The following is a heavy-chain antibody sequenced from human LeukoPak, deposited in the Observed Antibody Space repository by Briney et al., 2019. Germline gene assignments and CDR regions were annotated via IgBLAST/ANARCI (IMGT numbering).Heavy chain of an antibody. J-gene: IGHJ6*02. CDR1: GGSISSYY. D-gene: IGHD3-10*01. CDR3: ARSYGPSGGMDV. CDR2: IYYSGRT. Sequence: SETLSLTCTVSGGSISSYYWSWIRQPPGKGPEWIGYIYYSGRTNYNPSLKSRVTISVDTSKNQFSLKLSSVTAADTAVYYCARSYGPSGGMDVWGQGTTVTVSS. V-gene: IGHV4-59*01.